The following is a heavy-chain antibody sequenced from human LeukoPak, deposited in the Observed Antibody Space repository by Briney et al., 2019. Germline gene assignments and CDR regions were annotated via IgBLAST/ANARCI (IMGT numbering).Heavy chain of an antibody. CDR2: IYYSGST. J-gene: IGHJ4*02. V-gene: IGHV4-59*01. Sequence: PSETLSLTCTVSGGSISSYYWSWIRQPPGKGLEWIGYIYYSGSTNYNPSLKSRVTISVDTSKNQFSLKLSSVTAADTAVYYCARDLGYSYGYGYYSDYWGQGTLVTVSS. CDR3: ARDLGYSYGYGYYSDY. D-gene: IGHD5-18*01. CDR1: GGSISSYY.